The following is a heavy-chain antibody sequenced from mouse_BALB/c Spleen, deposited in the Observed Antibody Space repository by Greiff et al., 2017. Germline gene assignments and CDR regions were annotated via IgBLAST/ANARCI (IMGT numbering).Heavy chain of an antibody. Sequence: QVQLKESGPGLVQPSQSLSITCTVSGFSLTSYGVHWVRQSPGKGLEWLGVIWSGGSTDYNAAFISRLSISKDNSKSQVFFKMNSLQADDTAIYYCARGNYASYAMDYWGQGTSVTVSS. CDR1: GFSLTSYG. J-gene: IGHJ4*01. V-gene: IGHV2-4-1*01. CDR3: ARGNYASYAMDY. D-gene: IGHD2-1*01. CDR2: IWSGGST.